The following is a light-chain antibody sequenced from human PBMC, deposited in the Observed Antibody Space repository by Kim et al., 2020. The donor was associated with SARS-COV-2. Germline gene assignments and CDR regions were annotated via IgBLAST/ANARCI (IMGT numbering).Light chain of an antibody. Sequence: EIVLTQSPGTLSLSPGEGVTLSCRASQSVTNNFLAWYQQKPGQAPRLLISGASTKATGIPDRFSGSGSGTDFTLTISRLDPEDFAVYYCQEYSRSPPTSGGGTKVDIK. V-gene: IGKV3-20*01. CDR3: QEYSRSPPT. J-gene: IGKJ4*02. CDR1: QSVTNNF. CDR2: GAS.